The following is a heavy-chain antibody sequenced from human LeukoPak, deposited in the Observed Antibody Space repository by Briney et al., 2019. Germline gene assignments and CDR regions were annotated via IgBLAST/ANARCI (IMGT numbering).Heavy chain of an antibody. CDR3: ARHQGSSGYYPRPFDY. J-gene: IGHJ4*02. V-gene: IGHV4-39*01. D-gene: IGHD3-22*01. CDR1: GVSISSSSYY. CDR2: IYYSGST. Sequence: PSETLSLTCTVSGVSISSSSYYWGWIRQPPGKGLEWIGSIYYSGSTYYNPSLKSRVTISVDTSKNQFSLKLSSVTAADTAVYYCARHQGSSGYYPRPFDYWGQGTLVTVSS.